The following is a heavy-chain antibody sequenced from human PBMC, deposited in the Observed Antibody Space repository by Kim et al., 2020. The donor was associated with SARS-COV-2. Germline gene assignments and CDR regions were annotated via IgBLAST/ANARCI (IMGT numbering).Heavy chain of an antibody. V-gene: IGHV4-34*01. J-gene: IGHJ6*04. D-gene: IGHD7-27*01. Sequence: SETLSLTCAVSGGSISGNYWSWIRQPPGKGLEWIGEIHQSGSTNYNPSMKSRVTISIDTSKNQFSLNLSSGAAADTGFYYCARGRAGVVPAQILGIGPHYDYLVIDGGSDGSTVTVSS. CDR1: GGSISGNY. CDR2: IHQSGST. CDR3: ARGRAGVVPAQILGIGPHYDYLVIDG.